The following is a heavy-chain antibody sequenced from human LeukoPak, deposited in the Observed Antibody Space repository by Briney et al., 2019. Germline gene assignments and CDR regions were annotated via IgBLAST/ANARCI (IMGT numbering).Heavy chain of an antibody. J-gene: IGHJ4*02. CDR2: IIPIFGTA. V-gene: IGHV1-69*05. CDR1: GGTFSSYA. D-gene: IGHD1-26*01. CDR3: ARATPSVSGSYDY. Sequence: AASVKVSCKASGGTFSSYAISWVRQAPGQGLEWMGGIIPIFGTANYAQKFQGRVTITTDESTSTAYMELSSLRSEDTAVYYCARATPSVSGSYDYWGQGTLVTVSS.